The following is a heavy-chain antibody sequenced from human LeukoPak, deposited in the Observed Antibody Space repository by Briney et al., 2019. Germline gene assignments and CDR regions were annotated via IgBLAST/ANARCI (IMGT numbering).Heavy chain of an antibody. CDR3: ARLLVYNSGGEAFDH. V-gene: IGHV3-23*01. CDR1: GFTFSSYA. D-gene: IGHD1-20*01. CDR2: ISGSGGST. Sequence: GGSLRLSCAASGFTFSSYAMSWVRQAPGKGLEWVSAISGSGGSTYYVDSVKGRFTISRDNSKNTLYLQMNSLRAEDTAVYYCARLLVYNSGGEAFDHWGQGTLVTVSS. J-gene: IGHJ4*02.